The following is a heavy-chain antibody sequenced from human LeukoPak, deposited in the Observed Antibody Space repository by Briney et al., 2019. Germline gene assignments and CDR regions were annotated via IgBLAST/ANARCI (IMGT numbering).Heavy chain of an antibody. J-gene: IGHJ4*02. Sequence: GRSLRLSCAASGFTFSSYAMHWVRQAPGKGLEWVAVISYDGSNKYYADSVKGRFTISRDNSKNTLYLQMNSLRAEDTAVYYCARVYSYGVDYWGQGTLVTVSS. CDR1: GFTFSSYA. D-gene: IGHD5-18*01. CDR2: ISYDGSNK. CDR3: ARVYSYGVDY. V-gene: IGHV3-30-3*01.